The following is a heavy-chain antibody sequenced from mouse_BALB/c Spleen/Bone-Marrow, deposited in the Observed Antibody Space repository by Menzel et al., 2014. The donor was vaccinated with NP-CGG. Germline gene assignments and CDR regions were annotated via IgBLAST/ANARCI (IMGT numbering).Heavy chain of an antibody. Sequence: QVHVKQSGAELVRPGVSVKISCKGSGYTFTDYAMHWVKQSHAKSLEWIGVISTYYGDASYNQKFKGKATMTVDKSSSTAYMELARLTSEDSAIYYCARDGMDYWGQGTSVTVSS. CDR3: ARDGMDY. J-gene: IGHJ4*01. CDR1: GYTFTDYA. V-gene: IGHV1S137*01. CDR2: ISTYYGDA.